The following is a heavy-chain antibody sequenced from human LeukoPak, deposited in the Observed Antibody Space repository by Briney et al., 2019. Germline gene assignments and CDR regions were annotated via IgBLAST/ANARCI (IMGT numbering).Heavy chain of an antibody. V-gene: IGHV5-51*01. CDR2: IYPGDSDT. CDR1: GYSFTSYW. D-gene: IGHD3-16*01. CDR3: ARHVVSYDYVSIGFDY. Sequence: KPGESLKISCKGSGYSFTSYWIGWVRQMPGKGLEWMGIIYPGDSDTRYSPSFQGQVTISADKSISTAYLQWSSLKASDTAMYYCARHVVSYDYVSIGFDYWGQGTLVTVSS. J-gene: IGHJ4*02.